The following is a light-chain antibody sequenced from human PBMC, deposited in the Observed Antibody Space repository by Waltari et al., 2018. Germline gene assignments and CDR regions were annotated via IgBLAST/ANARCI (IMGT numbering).Light chain of an antibody. Sequence: DIQLTQSPSTLSASVGSTFTISCRASESISSWLTWYQQKPGKAPKLLIYRASILEPGVPSRFSGSGSGTDFTLTISSLQPEDVGTYYCQQYNTYWTFGQGTKVEI. CDR1: ESISSW. J-gene: IGKJ1*01. CDR3: QQYNTYWT. V-gene: IGKV1-5*03. CDR2: RAS.